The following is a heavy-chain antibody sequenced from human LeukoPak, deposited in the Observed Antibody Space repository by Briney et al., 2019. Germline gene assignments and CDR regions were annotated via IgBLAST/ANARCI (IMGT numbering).Heavy chain of an antibody. CDR1: GYTFTGYY. D-gene: IGHD3-10*02. V-gene: IGHV1-18*04. J-gene: IGHJ4*02. CDR2: ISAYNGNT. CDR3: ARDGIGSDYVRYFDY. Sequence: ASVKVSCKASGYTFTGYYLHWVRQAPGQGLEWMGWISAYNGNTNYAQKLQGRVTMTTHTSTSTAYMELRSLRSDDTAVYYCARDGIGSDYVRYFDYWGQGTLVTVSS.